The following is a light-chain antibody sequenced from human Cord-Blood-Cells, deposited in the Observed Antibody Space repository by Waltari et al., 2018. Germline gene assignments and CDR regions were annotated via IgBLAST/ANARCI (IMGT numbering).Light chain of an antibody. CDR3: SSYTSSSTLV. V-gene: IGLV2-14*01. Sequence: QSALTQPASVSGSPGQPITISCTGTSSDVGGYNYVSWYQQHPGKAPKLIISDVSNRPSGVSNRFSGSKSGNTASLTISGLEAEDEADYYCSSYTSSSTLVFGGRTKLTVL. CDR2: DVS. J-gene: IGLJ3*02. CDR1: SSDVGGYNY.